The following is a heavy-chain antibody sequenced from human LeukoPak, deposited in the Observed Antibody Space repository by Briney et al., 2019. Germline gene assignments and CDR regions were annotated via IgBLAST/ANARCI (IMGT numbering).Heavy chain of an antibody. CDR1: GFTFSSYA. CDR3: ARGYASTSQLDP. D-gene: IGHD6-13*01. V-gene: IGHV3-30*03. CDR2: ISFDGSNK. J-gene: IGHJ5*02. Sequence: PGRSLRLSCVASGFTFSSYAMHWVRQAPGKGLEWVAVISFDGSNKYYADSVKGRFTISRDNSKNTLYLQVSAEDTAIYYCARGYASTSQLDPWGQGTLVTVPS.